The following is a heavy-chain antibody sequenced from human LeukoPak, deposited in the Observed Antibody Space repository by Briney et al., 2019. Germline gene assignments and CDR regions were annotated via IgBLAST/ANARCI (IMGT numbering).Heavy chain of an antibody. V-gene: IGHV1-18*01. J-gene: IGHJ6*02. D-gene: IGHD3-16*01. Sequence: ASVKVSCKASGYTFTSYGISWVRQAPGQGLEWMGWISAYNGNTNYAQKLQGRVTMTTDTSTSTAYMELRSLRPDDTAVYYCARVGGYYGMDVWGQGTTVTVSS. CDR2: ISAYNGNT. CDR3: ARVGGYYGMDV. CDR1: GYTFTSYG.